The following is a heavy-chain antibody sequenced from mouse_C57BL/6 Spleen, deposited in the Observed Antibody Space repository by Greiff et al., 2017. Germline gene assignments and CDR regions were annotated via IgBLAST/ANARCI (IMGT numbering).Heavy chain of an antibody. Sequence: QVQLQQPGAELVMPGASVKLSCKASGYTFTSYWMHWVKQRPGQGLEWIGEIDPSDSYTNYTQKFKGKSTLTVDKSSSTAYMQLSSLTSEDAAVSDCDRKGYGCSDYWGQGTTLTVSS. CDR1: GYTFTSYW. J-gene: IGHJ2*01. CDR3: DRKGYGCSDY. D-gene: IGHD1-1*01. CDR2: IDPSDSYT. V-gene: IGHV1-69*01.